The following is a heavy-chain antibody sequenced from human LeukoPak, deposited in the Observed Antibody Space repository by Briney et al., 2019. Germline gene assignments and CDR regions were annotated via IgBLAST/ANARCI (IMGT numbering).Heavy chain of an antibody. J-gene: IGHJ4*02. Sequence: QSQTLSLTCVISGDSVSRDSVAWNWIRQSPSRGLEWLGRTYYKSAWYSDYAVSVKGRITINPDTSKNQFSLQLNSVTPEDTAVYYCARGTGWPQFDYWGQGTLVTVSS. V-gene: IGHV6-1*01. CDR2: TYYKSAWYS. D-gene: IGHD6-19*01. CDR3: ARGTGWPQFDY. CDR1: GDSVSRDSVA.